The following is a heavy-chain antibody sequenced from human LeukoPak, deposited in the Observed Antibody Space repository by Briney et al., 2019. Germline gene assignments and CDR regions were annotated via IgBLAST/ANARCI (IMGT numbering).Heavy chain of an antibody. D-gene: IGHD3-22*01. CDR1: GGSISSGGYY. V-gene: IGHV4-31*03. CDR3: AREWSVDSSGYYFDL. J-gene: IGHJ2*01. CDR2: IYYSGST. Sequence: SETLSLTCTVSGGSISSGGYYWSWIRQHPGKGLEWIGYIYYSGSTYYNPFLKSRVTISVNTSKNQFSLKLCSVTAADTAVYYCAREWSVDSSGYYFDLWGRGTLVTVSS.